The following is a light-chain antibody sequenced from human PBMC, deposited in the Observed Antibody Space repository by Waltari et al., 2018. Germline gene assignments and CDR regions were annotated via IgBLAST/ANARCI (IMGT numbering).Light chain of an antibody. J-gene: IGKJ4*01. V-gene: IGKV3-11*01. CDR1: QRVGNY. Sequence: EIVLTQSPATLSLSPGERVTLSCRASQRVGNYLALYQQKPGQAPRLLIYDAARRATGIPARFSGSGSGTDFTLTISSLEPEDFAVYYCLQRRNWVTFGGGTKVEIK. CDR2: DAA. CDR3: LQRRNWVT.